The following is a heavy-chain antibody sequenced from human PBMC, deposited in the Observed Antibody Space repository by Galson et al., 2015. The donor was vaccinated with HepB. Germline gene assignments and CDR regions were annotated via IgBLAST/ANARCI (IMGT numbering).Heavy chain of an antibody. CDR2: VYSGGSS. J-gene: IGHJ4*02. CDR1: GFTVSSNY. Sequence: SLRLSCAASGFTVSSNYMTWVRQAPGKGLEWVSVVYSGGSSYYADSVKGRFTISRDNSKNTLYLQMNSLRAEDTAAYYCARFNGGKAGVDYWGQGTLVTVSS. V-gene: IGHV3-53*01. CDR3: ARFNGGKAGVDY. D-gene: IGHD2-15*01.